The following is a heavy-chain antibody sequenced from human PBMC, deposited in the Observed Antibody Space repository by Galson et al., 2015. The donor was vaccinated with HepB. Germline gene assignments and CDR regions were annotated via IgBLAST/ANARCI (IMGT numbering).Heavy chain of an antibody. J-gene: IGHJ4*02. CDR2: IYPADSDT. CDR3: ATLTVAVN. D-gene: IGHD6-19*01. V-gene: IGHV5-51*03. CDR1: GYIFTNYW. Sequence: QSGAEVKNPGESLKISCKTSGYIFTNYWVAWVRQMPGKGLEWMGIIYPADSDTRYSPSFQGQVTISADKSITTAYLQWSSLKASDTAMYYCATLTVAVNWGQGTLVTVSS.